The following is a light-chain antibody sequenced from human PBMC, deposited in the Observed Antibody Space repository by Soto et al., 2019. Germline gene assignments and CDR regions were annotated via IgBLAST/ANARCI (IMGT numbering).Light chain of an antibody. J-gene: IGLJ2*01. CDR1: SSNIGAGYD. CDR2: GNN. CDR3: QSYDTSLSGSL. Sequence: QSVLTQPPSVSGAPGQRVTISCTGSSSNIGAGYDVHWYQQLPGTAPKLLIYGNNNRPSGVPDRFSGSKSGTSASLAISGLQAEDEADYYWQSYDTSLSGSLFGGGTKLTVL. V-gene: IGLV1-40*01.